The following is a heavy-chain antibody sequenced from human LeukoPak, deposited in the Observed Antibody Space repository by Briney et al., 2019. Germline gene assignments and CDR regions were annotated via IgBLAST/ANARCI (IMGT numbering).Heavy chain of an antibody. CDR3: ARAYSSSWYDAFDL. D-gene: IGHD6-13*01. Sequence: ETLSLTCTVPGGSYSTYYWSWVRQAPGKGLEWVANIKEDGSEKYYVDSVKGRFTISRDNAKNSLYLQMNSLRAEDTAVYYCARAYSSSWYDAFDLWGQGTMVTVSS. CDR1: GGSYSTYY. J-gene: IGHJ3*01. V-gene: IGHV3-7*01. CDR2: IKEDGSEK.